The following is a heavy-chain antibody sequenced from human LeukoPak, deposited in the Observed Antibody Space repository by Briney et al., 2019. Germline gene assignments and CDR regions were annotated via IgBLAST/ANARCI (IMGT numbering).Heavy chain of an antibody. CDR2: FDPEDGET. CDR3: ATIQSSIAAAGSYDY. V-gene: IGHV1-24*01. D-gene: IGHD6-13*01. J-gene: IGHJ4*02. CDR1: GYTFTELC. Sequence: ASVQLSCTVSGYTFTELCMHWVRQAPGKGLEWVAGFDPEDGETIYAQKFQGRVTMTEDTSTDTAYMELSSLRSEDTAVYYCATIQSSIAAAGSYDYWGQGTLVTVSS.